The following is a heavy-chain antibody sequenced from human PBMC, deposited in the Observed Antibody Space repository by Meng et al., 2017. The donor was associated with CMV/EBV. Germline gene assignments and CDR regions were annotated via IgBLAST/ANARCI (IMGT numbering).Heavy chain of an antibody. J-gene: IGHJ6*02. CDR1: GFTFISSS. Sequence: SVKVSCKASGFTFISSSVQWVRQARGQPLEWIGWIVVETGNTNYAQKFQERVTISRDMSTNTAYMDVSSLTSDDSAVYYCARDPSGNWNYFYYYYGMDVWGQGTTVTVSS. CDR2: IVVETGNT. V-gene: IGHV1-58*01. D-gene: IGHD1-7*01. CDR3: ARDPSGNWNYFYYYYGMDV.